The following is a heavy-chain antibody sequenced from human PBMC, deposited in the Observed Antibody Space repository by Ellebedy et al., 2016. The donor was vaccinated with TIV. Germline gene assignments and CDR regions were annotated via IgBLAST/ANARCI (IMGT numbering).Heavy chain of an antibody. Sequence: PGGSLRLSCAASGFIFSTYGMHWVRQAPGKGLEWVAVTSYDGSQKYYADSVKGRLTISRDNSKNTVFLQMNSLRAEDTSVYYCARDVGGIYYYGMDVWGQGTTVTASS. V-gene: IGHV3-30*03. D-gene: IGHD1-26*01. J-gene: IGHJ6*02. CDR3: ARDVGGIYYYGMDV. CDR1: GFIFSTYG. CDR2: TSYDGSQK.